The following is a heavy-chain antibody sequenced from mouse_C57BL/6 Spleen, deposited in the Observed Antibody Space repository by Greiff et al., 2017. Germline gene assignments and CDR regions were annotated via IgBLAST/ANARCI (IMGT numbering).Heavy chain of an antibody. J-gene: IGHJ1*03. D-gene: IGHD1-1*01. CDR1: GYTFTSYW. CDR2: IDPSDSET. CDR3: ARYYYGSSYFDV. V-gene: IGHV1-52*01. Sequence: VQLQQPGAELVRPGSSVKLSCKASGYTFTSYWMHWVKQRPIQGLEWIGNIDPSDSETHYNQKFKDKATLTVDKSSSTAYMQLSSLTSEDSAVYYCARYYYGSSYFDVWGTGTTGTVSS.